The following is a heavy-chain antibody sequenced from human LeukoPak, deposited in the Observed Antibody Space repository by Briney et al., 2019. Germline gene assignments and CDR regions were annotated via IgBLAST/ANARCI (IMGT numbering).Heavy chain of an antibody. CDR3: ARQTGSGLFILP. V-gene: IGHV4-39*01. CDR1: GGSISSSSYY. D-gene: IGHD3/OR15-3a*01. J-gene: IGHJ4*02. Sequence: SETLSLTCTVSGGSISSSSYYWAWIRQPPGKGLEWIGSIHYSGSTYYNPSLKSRVTISVDTSKNQFSLRLTSVTAADTAVYYCARQTGSGLFILPGGQGTLVTVSS. CDR2: IHYSGST.